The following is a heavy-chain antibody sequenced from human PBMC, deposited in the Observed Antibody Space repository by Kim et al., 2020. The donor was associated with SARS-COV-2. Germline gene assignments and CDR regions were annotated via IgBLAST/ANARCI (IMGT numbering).Heavy chain of an antibody. D-gene: IGHD2-2*01. V-gene: IGHV3-7*01. J-gene: IGHJ6*02. CDR3: ARERRLPTAYYGMDV. Sequence: VDPWTGRLTISRGNAKNSLYLQLNSLRAEDTAVYYCARERRLPTAYYGMDVWGQGTTVTVSS.